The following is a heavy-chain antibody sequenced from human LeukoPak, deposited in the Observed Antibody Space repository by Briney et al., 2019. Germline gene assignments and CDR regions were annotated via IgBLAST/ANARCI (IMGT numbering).Heavy chain of an antibody. V-gene: IGHV1-69*05. CDR2: IIPIFGTA. CDR1: GGTISSYA. J-gene: IGHJ4*02. D-gene: IGHD3-16*02. CDR3: AREGVWGSYRFDY. Sequence: SVKVSCKASGGTISSYAISWVRQAPGQGLEWMGGIIPIFGTANYAQKFQGRVTITTDESTSTAYMELSSLRSEDTAAYYCAREGVWGSYRFDYWGQGTLVTVSS.